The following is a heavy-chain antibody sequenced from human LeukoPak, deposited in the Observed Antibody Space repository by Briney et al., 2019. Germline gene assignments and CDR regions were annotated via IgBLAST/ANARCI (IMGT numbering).Heavy chain of an antibody. J-gene: IGHJ4*02. Sequence: GESLRLSCAASGFTLSNYWMSWVRQAPGKGLEWVANIKEDGSEKYHVDSVKGRFTVSRDNAKNSLYLQMNSLRAEDTAVYYCARLQKRYSRDYWGQGTLVTVSS. V-gene: IGHV3-7*02. D-gene: IGHD6-13*01. CDR2: IKEDGSEK. CDR1: GFTLSNYW. CDR3: ARLQKRYSRDY.